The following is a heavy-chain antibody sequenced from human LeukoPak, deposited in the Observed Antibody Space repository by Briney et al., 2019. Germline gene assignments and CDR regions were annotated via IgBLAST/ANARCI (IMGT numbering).Heavy chain of an antibody. CDR1: GFTFSSSA. J-gene: IGHJ1*01. CDR2: ISNNGGYT. Sequence: GGSLRLSCAASGFTFSSSAMSWVRQAPGKGLEWVSAISNNGGYTYYADSVQGRFTISRDNSKSTLCLQMNSLRAEDTAVYYCAKDGPDSGSYLDWGQGTLVTVSS. V-gene: IGHV3-23*01. CDR3: AKDGPDSGSYLD. D-gene: IGHD1-26*01.